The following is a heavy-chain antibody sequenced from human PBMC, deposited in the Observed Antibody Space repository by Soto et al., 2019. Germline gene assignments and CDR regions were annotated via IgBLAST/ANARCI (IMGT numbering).Heavy chain of an antibody. Sequence: PSETLSLTCTVSGVSISSYYWIWIRQPPGKGLEWIGYIYYSGSTNYNPSLKSRVTISVDTSKNQFSLKLSSVTAADTAVYYCARRYDFWSGYLYYYYMDVWGKGTTVTVSS. D-gene: IGHD3-3*01. CDR2: IYYSGST. J-gene: IGHJ6*03. CDR3: ARRYDFWSGYLYYYYMDV. CDR1: GVSISSYY. V-gene: IGHV4-59*08.